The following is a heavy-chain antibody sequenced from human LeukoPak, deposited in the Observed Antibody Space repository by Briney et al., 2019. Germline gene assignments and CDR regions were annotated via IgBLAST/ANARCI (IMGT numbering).Heavy chain of an antibody. CDR2: ILNGGST. Sequence: SETLSLTCTVSGGSISSYYWTWIRQPAGQGLEWIGRILNGGSTNYNPSLKSRLTMSVDTSKNQFSLKLNSVTAADTAVYYCARQSADFWTDYAKNWFDPWGQGTLVTVSS. V-gene: IGHV4-4*07. CDR3: ARQSADFWTDYAKNWFDP. J-gene: IGHJ5*02. CDR1: GGSISSYY. D-gene: IGHD3/OR15-3a*01.